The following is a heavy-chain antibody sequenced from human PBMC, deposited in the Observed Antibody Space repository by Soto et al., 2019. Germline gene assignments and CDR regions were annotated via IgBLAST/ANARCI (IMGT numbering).Heavy chain of an antibody. CDR2: IYYSGST. J-gene: IGHJ6*02. V-gene: IGHV4-39*01. CDR1: GGSISSSSYY. CDR3: ARLWGYSYGHKNYYYYGMDV. D-gene: IGHD5-18*01. Sequence: SETLSLTCTVSGGSISSSSYYWGWIRQPPGKGLEWIGSIYYSGSTYYNPSLKSRVTITVDTSKNQFSLTLSAVSAADTAVYYCARLWGYSYGHKNYYYYGMDVWGQGTTVTVSS.